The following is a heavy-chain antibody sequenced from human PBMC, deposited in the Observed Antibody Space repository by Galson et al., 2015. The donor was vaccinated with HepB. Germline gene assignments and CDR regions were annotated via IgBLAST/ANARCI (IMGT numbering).Heavy chain of an antibody. CDR2: MYPDSSHN. CDR3: AKLMTTISPDAFDI. D-gene: IGHD5-24*01. Sequence: QSGAEVKKPGESLKISCKGSGYSFPNYWIGWVRQMPGKGLEWLGTMYPDSSHNRYSPSFQGQINIPPDKSISTAYLQLSSLKASDTAMYYCAKLMTTISPDAFDIWGQGTMVTVSS. CDR1: GYSFPNYW. V-gene: IGHV5-51*01. J-gene: IGHJ3*02.